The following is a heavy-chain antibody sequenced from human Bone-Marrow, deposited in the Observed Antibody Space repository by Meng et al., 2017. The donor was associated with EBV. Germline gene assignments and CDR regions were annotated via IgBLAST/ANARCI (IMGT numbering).Heavy chain of an antibody. CDR1: GFTFSDYY. D-gene: IGHD3-22*01. CDR2: ISSSGSTI. J-gene: IGHJ4*02. V-gene: IGHV3-11*01. CDR3: ARGGPPTIYESSGYYQN. Sequence: QVQLVESGGXVVKLGGALRPSCVGSGFTFSDYYMSWIRQAPGKGLEWVSYISSSGSTIYYADSVKGRVTISRDNAKNSLYLQMNSLRAEDTAVYYCARGGPPTIYESSGYYQNWGQGTLVNVSS.